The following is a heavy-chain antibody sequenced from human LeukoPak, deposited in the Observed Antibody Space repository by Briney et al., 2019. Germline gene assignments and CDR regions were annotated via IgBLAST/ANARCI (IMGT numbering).Heavy chain of an antibody. CDR1: GGSISSYY. V-gene: IGHV4-59*01. J-gene: IGHJ4*02. CDR3: ARGWSSGWYSNDY. Sequence: PSETLSLTCTVSGGSISSYYWSWIRQPPGKGLEWIGYIYYSGSTTYNPSLKSRVTISVDTSKNQFSLKLSSVTAADTAVYYCARGWSSGWYSNDYWGQGTLVTVSS. D-gene: IGHD6-19*01. CDR2: IYYSGST.